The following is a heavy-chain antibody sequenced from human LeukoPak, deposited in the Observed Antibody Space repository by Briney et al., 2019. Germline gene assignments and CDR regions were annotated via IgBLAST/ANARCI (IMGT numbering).Heavy chain of an antibody. CDR1: GGSISSGGYY. J-gene: IGHJ4*02. CDR2: IYYSGST. CDR3: ARSSSWYPSRFDY. D-gene: IGHD6-13*01. Sequence: TLSLTCTVSGGSISSGGYYWSWIRQHPGKGLEWIGYIYYSGSTYYNPSLKSRVTISVDTSKNQFSLKLSSVTAADTAVYYCARSSSWYPSRFDYWGQGTLVTVSS. V-gene: IGHV4-31*03.